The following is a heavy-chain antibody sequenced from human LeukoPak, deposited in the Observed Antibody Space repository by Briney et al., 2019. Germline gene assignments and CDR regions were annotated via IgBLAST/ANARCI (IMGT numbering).Heavy chain of an antibody. D-gene: IGHD4-11*01. CDR1: GFTFSHYG. J-gene: IGHJ4*02. CDR2: IWHDATNK. V-gene: IGHV3-33*06. Sequence: GGSLRLSCAASGFTFSHYGMHRVRQAPGKGLEWVAVIWHDATNKFYADSVKGRFTISRENSKKMVYLQMNSLRAEDTAVYYCAKDAQRGFDYSNSLEYWGQGTLVTVSP. CDR3: AKDAQRGFDYSNSLEY.